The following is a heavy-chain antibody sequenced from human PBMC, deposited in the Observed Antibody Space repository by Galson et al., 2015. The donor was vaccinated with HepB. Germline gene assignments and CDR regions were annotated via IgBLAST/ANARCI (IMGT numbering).Heavy chain of an antibody. CDR3: ARAVAGNYKIPFDY. V-gene: IGHV3-48*03. D-gene: IGHD1-7*01. CDR1: GFTFSSYE. CDR2: ISISGSTI. J-gene: IGHJ4*02. Sequence: SLRLSCAASGFTFSSYEMHWVRQAPGKGLEWVSYISISGSTIYYADSVKGRFTISRDNAKNSLYLQMNSLRAEDTAVYFCARAVAGNYKIPFDYWGQGTLVTVSS.